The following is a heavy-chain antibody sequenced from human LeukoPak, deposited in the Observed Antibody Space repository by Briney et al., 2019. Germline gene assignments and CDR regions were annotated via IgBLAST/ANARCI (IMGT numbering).Heavy chain of an antibody. J-gene: IGHJ4*02. CDR2: ICYSEST. Sequence: SDTLSLTCTVSGGSIRISSYYWGWIRQPPGKGLEWIGNICYSESTYYNPSLKSRVTISLDTSKNQFSLKLSSVTAADTAVYYCARVDTAMALNFDYWGQGTLVTVSS. D-gene: IGHD5-18*01. CDR3: ARVDTAMALNFDY. CDR1: GGSIRISSYY. V-gene: IGHV4-39*07.